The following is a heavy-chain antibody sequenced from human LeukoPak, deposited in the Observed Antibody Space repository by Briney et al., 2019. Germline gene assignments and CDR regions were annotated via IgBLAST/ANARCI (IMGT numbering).Heavy chain of an antibody. D-gene: IGHD3-10*01. V-gene: IGHV1-24*01. J-gene: IGHJ5*02. CDR3: ATGRITMVRGVRNWFDP. CDR1: GYTLTELS. Sequence: ASVKVSCKVSGYTLTELSMHWVRQAPGKGLEWMGGFDPEDGETIYAQKFQGRVTMTEDTSTDTAYMELSSLRSEDTAVYYCATGRITMVRGVRNWFDPWGQGTLVTVSS. CDR2: FDPEDGET.